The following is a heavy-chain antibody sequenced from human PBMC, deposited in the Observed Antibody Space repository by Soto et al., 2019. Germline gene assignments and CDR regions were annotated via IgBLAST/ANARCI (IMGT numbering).Heavy chain of an antibody. D-gene: IGHD3-3*01. CDR2: ISYSGST. CDR1: GGSISGHY. J-gene: IGHJ5*02. V-gene: IGHV4-59*11. Sequence: LSLTCTVSGGSISGHYWSWIRQPPGKGLQYIGYISYSGSTNYNPSLKSRVTISVDTSNNQFSLRLSSVTAADTAVYYCARDVGLQHDTGYYDFWSGKNNWFDPWGQGTLVTVSS. CDR3: ARDVGLQHDTGYYDFWSGKNNWFDP.